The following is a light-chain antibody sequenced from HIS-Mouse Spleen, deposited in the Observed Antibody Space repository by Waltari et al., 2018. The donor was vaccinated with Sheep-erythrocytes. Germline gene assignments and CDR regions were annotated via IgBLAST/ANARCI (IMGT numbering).Light chain of an antibody. V-gene: IGLV2-14*01. J-gene: IGLJ3*02. CDR2: EVS. CDR3: SSYTSSSTLV. CDR1: SSDGGGYNY. Sequence: QSALTQPASVSGSPGQSITISCTGTSSDGGGYNYVSCHQQHPGNAPKLMIYEVSNRPSGVSNRFSGSKSGNTASLTISGLQAEDEDDYYCSSYTSSSTLVFGGGTKLTVL.